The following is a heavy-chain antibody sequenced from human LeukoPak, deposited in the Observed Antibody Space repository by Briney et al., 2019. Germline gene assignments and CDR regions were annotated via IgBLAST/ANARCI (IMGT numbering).Heavy chain of an antibody. D-gene: IGHD6-13*01. CDR1: GFTFSSYG. J-gene: IGHJ4*02. CDR2: IWYDGSHK. V-gene: IGHV3-33*01. CDR3: ARDRVWTVLY. Sequence: PGGSLRLSCVASGFTFSSYGFHWVRQAPGKGLEWVAFIWYDGSHKYYADSVKGRFTISRDNAKNSLYLQMNSLRAEDTAVYYCARDRVWTVLYWGQGTLVTVSS.